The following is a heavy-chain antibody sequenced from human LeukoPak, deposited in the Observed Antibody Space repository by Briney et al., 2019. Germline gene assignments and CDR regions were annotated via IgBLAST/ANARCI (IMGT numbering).Heavy chain of an antibody. Sequence: SGPALVKPTQTLTLTCTFSGFSLSTSGMCVSWIRQPPGKALEWLARIDWDDDKYYSTSLKTRLTISKDTSKNQVGLTMTNMDPVDTATYYCARTRTTVVTPSYYFDYWGQGTLVTVSS. CDR2: IDWDDDK. CDR3: ARTRTTVVTPSYYFDY. CDR1: GFSLSTSGMC. V-gene: IGHV2-70*11. J-gene: IGHJ4*02. D-gene: IGHD4-23*01.